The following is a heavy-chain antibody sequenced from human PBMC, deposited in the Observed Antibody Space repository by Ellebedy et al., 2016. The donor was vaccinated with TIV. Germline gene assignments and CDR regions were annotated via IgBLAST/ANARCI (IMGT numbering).Heavy chain of an antibody. D-gene: IGHD5-12*01. CDR3: ARPLDSGYDSAYFDY. J-gene: IGHJ4*02. V-gene: IGHV1-18*01. CDR1: GYSFTRYD. Sequence: ASVEVSCXASGYSFTRYDITWVRQAPGQGLEWMGWISTHNGNTNYAQNFQGRVTMTTDTSTSTVYMELRGLRDDDTAVYYCARPLDSGYDSAYFDYWGQGTLVTVSS. CDR2: ISTHNGNT.